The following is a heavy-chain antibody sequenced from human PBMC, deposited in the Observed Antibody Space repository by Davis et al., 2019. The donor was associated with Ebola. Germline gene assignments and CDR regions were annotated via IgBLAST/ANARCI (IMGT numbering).Heavy chain of an antibody. V-gene: IGHV4-39*07. Sequence: MPSETLSLTCTVSGGSISTTSHYWGWIRQPPGKGLEWIGVIYYTGSTYYNSSLESRVTISVDTSKNQFSLKLSSVTAADTAVYYCARVNYDFWSGYYSSNWFDPWGQGTLVTVSS. CDR2: IYYTGST. CDR3: ARVNYDFWSGYYSSNWFDP. J-gene: IGHJ5*02. CDR1: GGSISTTSHY. D-gene: IGHD3-3*01.